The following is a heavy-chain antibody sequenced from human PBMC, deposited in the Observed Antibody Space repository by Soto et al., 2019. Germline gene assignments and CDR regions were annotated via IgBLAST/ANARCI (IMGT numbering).Heavy chain of an antibody. J-gene: IGHJ4*02. D-gene: IGHD3-22*01. CDR2: ISGSGGST. Sequence: EVQLLESGGGLVQPGGSLRLSCAASGFTFSNYAMSWVRQAPGKGLEWVSAISGSGGSTYYADSVKGRFTISRDNSKNTLYLQMNSLRAGDTAVYYCAKNSSGYYDPSDYWGQGTLVTVSS. CDR3: AKNSSGYYDPSDY. V-gene: IGHV3-23*01. CDR1: GFTFSNYA.